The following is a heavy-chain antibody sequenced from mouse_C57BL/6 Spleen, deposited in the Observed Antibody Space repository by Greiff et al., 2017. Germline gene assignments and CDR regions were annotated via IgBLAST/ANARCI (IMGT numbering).Heavy chain of an antibody. Sequence: QVTLKVSGPGILQPSQTLSLTCSFSGFSLSTFGMGVGWIRQPSGKGLEWLAHIWWDDDKYYNPALKSRLKISKDTSKNQVFLKIANVDTADTATYYCARMSGIYHGNYQAFAYWGQGTLVTVSA. CDR1: GFSLSTFGMG. J-gene: IGHJ3*01. CDR3: ARMSGIYHGNYQAFAY. D-gene: IGHD2-1*01. CDR2: IWWDDDK. V-gene: IGHV8-8*01.